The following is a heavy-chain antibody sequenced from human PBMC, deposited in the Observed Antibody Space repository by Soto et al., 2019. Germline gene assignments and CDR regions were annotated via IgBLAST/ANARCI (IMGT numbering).Heavy chain of an antibody. CDR1: GFTFSSYA. J-gene: IGHJ3*02. CDR2: ISYDGSNK. V-gene: IGHV3-30-3*01. D-gene: IGHD2-2*02. Sequence: GGSLRLSCAASGFTFSSYAMHWVRQAPGKGLEWVAVISYDGSNKYYADSVKGRFTISRDNSKNTLYLQMNSLRAEDTAVYYCASSPYTLDDAFDIWGQGTMVTVSS. CDR3: ASSPYTLDDAFDI.